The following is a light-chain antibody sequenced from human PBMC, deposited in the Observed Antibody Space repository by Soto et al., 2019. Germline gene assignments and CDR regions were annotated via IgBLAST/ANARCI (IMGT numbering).Light chain of an antibody. Sequence: QSALTQPASVSGSPGQSITICCTGTSSDVGGYNYVSWYQQHPGIAPKLLIYGVTNRPSGVSTRFSGSKSGNTASLTISGLQAEDEADYHCSSYTSASTLLYLFGNGTKVTVL. CDR3: SSYTSASTLLYL. CDR1: SSDVGGYNY. J-gene: IGLJ1*01. CDR2: GVT. V-gene: IGLV2-14*01.